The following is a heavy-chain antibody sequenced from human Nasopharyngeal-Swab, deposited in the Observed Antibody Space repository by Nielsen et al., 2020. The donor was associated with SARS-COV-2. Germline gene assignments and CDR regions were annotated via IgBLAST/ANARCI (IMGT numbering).Heavy chain of an antibody. CDR3: ARDSARYPGGMDV. D-gene: IGHD3-10*01. Sequence: ASVKVSCKASGYTFTGYYMHWVGQAPGQGLEWMGRINPNSGGTNYAQKFQGRVTMTRDTSISTAYMELSRLRSDDTAVYYCARDSARYPGGMDVWGQGTTVTVSS. CDR1: GYTFTGYY. V-gene: IGHV1-2*06. CDR2: INPNSGGT. J-gene: IGHJ6*02.